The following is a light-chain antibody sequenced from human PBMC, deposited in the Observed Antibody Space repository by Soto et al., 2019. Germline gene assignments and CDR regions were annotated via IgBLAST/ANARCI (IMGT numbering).Light chain of an antibody. CDR2: GAS. CDR3: RQANSSPPIT. V-gene: IGKV1-12*01. CDR1: QGIRKW. Sequence: DIQMTQSPSSVSASVGDRVAITCRASQGIRKWLVWYQQKPGKAPKLLISGASTLQSGVPSRFSGSGSGTDFTLTITSRQQEDFATYYCRQANSSPPITFGGGTKVEIK. J-gene: IGKJ4*01.